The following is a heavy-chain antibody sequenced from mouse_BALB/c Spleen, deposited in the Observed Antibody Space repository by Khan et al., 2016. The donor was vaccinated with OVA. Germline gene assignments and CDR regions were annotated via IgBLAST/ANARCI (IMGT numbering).Heavy chain of an antibody. CDR1: GYNIKDIY. CDR2: TDPANGNT. CDR3: RISTINA. V-gene: IGHV14-3*02. Sequence: VQLQQSGAELVKPAASLKLSCTASGYNIKDIYIHWVKQRPEKGLERIRRTDPANGNTKYDPKFQGKATITADTSSNTAYLQLSILTSEDTAVYYCRISTINAWGQGTTLTVSS. J-gene: IGHJ2*01.